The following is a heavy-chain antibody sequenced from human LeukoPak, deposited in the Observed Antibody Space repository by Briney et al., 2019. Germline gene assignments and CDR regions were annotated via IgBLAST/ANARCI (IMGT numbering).Heavy chain of an antibody. CDR1: GGCINNYY. V-gene: IGHV4-59*07. CDR3: ARGAYDTSGSYYHPQPFDY. CDR2: VYYSGST. D-gene: IGHD3-10*01. Sequence: PSDTLSLTCPVSGGCINNYYWSWIRQPPAKGLEWIGYVYYSGSTNYNPSLKSRDNTTVHQSKNQFSLKLNSVPAPDTAVYYCARGAYDTSGSYYHPQPFDYWGQGTLVTVSS. J-gene: IGHJ4*02.